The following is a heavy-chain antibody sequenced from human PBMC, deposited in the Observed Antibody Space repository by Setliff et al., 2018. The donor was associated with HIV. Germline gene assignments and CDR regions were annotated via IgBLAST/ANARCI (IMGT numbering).Heavy chain of an antibody. CDR2: ISRSSDSA. J-gene: IGHJ4*02. Sequence: PGGSLRLSCVASGFTFSTYAMSWVRQAPGKGLEWVSTISRSSDSAYYADSVKGRFTISRDNSKNTLYLQMNSLRVEDTAVYYCAREPSGSLDNWGQGTLVTVSS. CDR1: GFTFSTYA. V-gene: IGHV3-23*01. CDR3: AREPSGSLDN.